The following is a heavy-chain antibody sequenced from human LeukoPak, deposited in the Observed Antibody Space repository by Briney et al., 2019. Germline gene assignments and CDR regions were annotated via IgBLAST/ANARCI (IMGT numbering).Heavy chain of an antibody. V-gene: IGHV1-8*01. Sequence: ASVKVSCKASGYTFTSYDINWVRQATGQGLEWMGWMNPNSGNTGYAQKFQGRVTMTRNTSISTAYMELSSLRSEDTAVYFCAREQRGGLSGNLGGLFATYHTYYYMDVWGRGTTVTVSS. CDR3: AREQRGGLSGNLGGLFATYHTYYYMDV. J-gene: IGHJ6*03. CDR1: GYTFTSYD. CDR2: MNPNSGNT. D-gene: IGHD3-16*01.